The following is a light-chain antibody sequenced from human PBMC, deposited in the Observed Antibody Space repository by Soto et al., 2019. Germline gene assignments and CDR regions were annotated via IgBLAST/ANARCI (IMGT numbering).Light chain of an antibody. CDR1: SSDVGAFNY. CDR3: SSYSTRNTEV. Sequence: LTQPASVSGSPGQSITISCIGTSSDVGAFNYVSWYQHHPGKAPKLIIYDVTDRPSGVSTRFSASKSGNTASLTISGLQAEDEADYYCSSYSTRNTEVFGTGTKVTVL. V-gene: IGLV2-14*03. J-gene: IGLJ1*01. CDR2: DVT.